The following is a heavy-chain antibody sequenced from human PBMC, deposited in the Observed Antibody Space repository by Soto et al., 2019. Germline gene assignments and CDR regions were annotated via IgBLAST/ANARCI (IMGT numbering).Heavy chain of an antibody. D-gene: IGHD4-17*01. CDR3: ARSYGDYLNFDY. J-gene: IGHJ4*02. Sequence: ASETLSLTCTVSGGSISSYYWSWIRQPPGKGLEWIGYIYYSGSTNYNPSLKSRVTISVDTSKNQFSLKLSSVTAADTAVYYCARSYGDYLNFDYWGQGTLVTVSS. CDR2: IYYSGST. V-gene: IGHV4-59*01. CDR1: GGSISSYY.